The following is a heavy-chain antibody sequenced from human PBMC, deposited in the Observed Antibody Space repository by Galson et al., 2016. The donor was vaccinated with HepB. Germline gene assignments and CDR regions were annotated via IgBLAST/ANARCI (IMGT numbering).Heavy chain of an antibody. CDR2: IRSKAYGGTT. CDR1: GFTFGDYA. CDR3: TRVPRSSRVVVVISPRPPDY. V-gene: IGHV3-49*03. Sequence: SLRLSCAASGFTFGDYAMSWFRQAPGKGLEWVAFIRSKAYGGTTEYAASVKGRFTISRDDSKSIAYLQMNSLKTEDTAVYYCTRVPRSSRVVVVISPRPPDYWGQGTLVTVSS. D-gene: IGHD2-15*01. J-gene: IGHJ4*02.